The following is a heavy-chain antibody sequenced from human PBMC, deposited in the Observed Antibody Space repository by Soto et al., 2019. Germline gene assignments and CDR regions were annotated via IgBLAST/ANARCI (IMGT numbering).Heavy chain of an antibody. J-gene: IGHJ3*02. CDR2: INAGNGNT. CDR3: AGYRLEHGAFDI. V-gene: IGHV1-3*01. D-gene: IGHD1-1*01. Sequence: GASVKVSCKASGYTFTSYAMHWVRQAPGQRLEWMGWINAGNGNTKYSQKFQGRVTITRETSASTAYMELRSLRYEDTAVYYCAGYRLEHGAFDIWGQGTLVTVSS. CDR1: GYTFTSYA.